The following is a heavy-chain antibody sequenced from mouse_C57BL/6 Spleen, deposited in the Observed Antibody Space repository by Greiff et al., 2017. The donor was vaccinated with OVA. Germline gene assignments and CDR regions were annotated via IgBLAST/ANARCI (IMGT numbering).Heavy chain of an antibody. CDR3: ARAGTGIFDY. CDR1: GYTFTSYW. J-gene: IGHJ2*01. V-gene: IGHV1-55*01. D-gene: IGHD4-1*01. Sequence: QVQLQQPGAELVKPGASVKMSCKASGYTFTSYWITWVKQRPGQGLEWIGDIYPGSGSTNYNEKFKSKATLTVDTSSSTAYMQLSSLTYEDSADYYGARAGTGIFDYWGQGTTLTVSS. CDR2: IYPGSGST.